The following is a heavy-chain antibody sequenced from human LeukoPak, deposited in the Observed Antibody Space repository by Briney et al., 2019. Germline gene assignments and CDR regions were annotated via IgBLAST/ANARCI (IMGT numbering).Heavy chain of an antibody. V-gene: IGHV3-23*01. D-gene: IGHD4-17*01. Sequence: GGSLRLSCAASGFTFSSYGMSWVRQAPGKGLEWVSAISGSGGSTYYADSVKGRFTISRDNSKNTLYLQMNSLRAEDTAVYYCAKEPTVTAGKYYYMDVWGKGTTVTVSS. J-gene: IGHJ6*03. CDR1: GFTFSSYG. CDR2: ISGSGGST. CDR3: AKEPTVTAGKYYYMDV.